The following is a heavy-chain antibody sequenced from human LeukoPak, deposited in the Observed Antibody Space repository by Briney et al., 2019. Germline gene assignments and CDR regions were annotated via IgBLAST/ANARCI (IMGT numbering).Heavy chain of an antibody. Sequence: GGSLRLSCAASGFTFSSYAMHWVRQAPGKGLVWVSRINSDGSSTSYADSVKGRFTISKDNAKNTLYLQMNSLRAEDTAVYYCARDGLRFSGSSDYWRQGTLVTVSS. CDR2: INSDGSST. D-gene: IGHD1-26*01. V-gene: IGHV3-74*01. CDR1: GFTFSSYA. CDR3: ARDGLRFSGSSDY. J-gene: IGHJ4*02.